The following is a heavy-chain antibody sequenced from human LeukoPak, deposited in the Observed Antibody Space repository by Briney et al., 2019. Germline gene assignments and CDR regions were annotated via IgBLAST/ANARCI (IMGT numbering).Heavy chain of an antibody. CDR1: GFTFSSCW. V-gene: IGHV3-7*03. CDR2: IKQDGSEK. J-gene: IGHJ6*02. Sequence: GGSLRLSCAASGFTFSSCWMSWVRQAPGKGLEWVANIKQDGSEKYYVDSVKGRFTISRDNAKNSLYLQMNSLRAEDTAVYYCARGGNSKWGYYYYYGMDVWGQGTTVTVSS. D-gene: IGHD2/OR15-2a*01. CDR3: ARGGNSKWGYYYYYGMDV.